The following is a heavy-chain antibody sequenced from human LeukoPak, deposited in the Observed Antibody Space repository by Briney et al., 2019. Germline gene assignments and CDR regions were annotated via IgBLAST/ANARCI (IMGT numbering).Heavy chain of an antibody. CDR3: ARGGDFGVPAPLGIDAFDF. V-gene: IGHV3-49*04. D-gene: IGHD2-2*01. CDR1: GFTFSSYA. Sequence: GGSLRLSCAASGFTFSSYAMHWVRQAPGKGLEWVGFIRSKAYAETTEYAASVKGRFTISRDDSKTIAYLQMNSLTTEDTAVYYCARGGDFGVPAPLGIDAFDFWGQGTMVTVSS. CDR2: IRSKAYAETT. J-gene: IGHJ3*01.